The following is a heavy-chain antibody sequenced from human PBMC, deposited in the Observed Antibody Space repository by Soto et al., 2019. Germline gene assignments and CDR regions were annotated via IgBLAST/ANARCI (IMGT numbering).Heavy chain of an antibody. V-gene: IGHV4-59*01. D-gene: IGHD4-4*01. J-gene: IGHJ4*02. CDR3: ARASTVTVPTPDY. CDR2: IYYSGST. CDR1: GGSISSYY. Sequence: PSETLSLTCTVSGGSISSYYWSWIRQPPGKGLEWIGYIYYSGSTNYNPSLKSRVTISVDTSKNQFSLKLSSVTAADTAVYYCARASTVTVPTPDYWGQGTLVTVSS.